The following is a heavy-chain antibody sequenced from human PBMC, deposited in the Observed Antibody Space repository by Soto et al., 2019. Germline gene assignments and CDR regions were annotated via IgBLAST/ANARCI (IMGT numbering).Heavy chain of an antibody. CDR2: IYYGGST. J-gene: IGHJ4*02. Sequence: QVQLQESGPGLVKPSETLSLTCTVSGDSISSYYWTWIRQPPGKGLEWIAFIYYGGSTNYNPSLKSRVTISVDTSKHQLSLNLNSVTAADPAVYYCARPGRDWGSLEYWGQGTRVTVSS. V-gene: IGHV4-59*08. CDR3: ARPGRDWGSLEY. CDR1: GDSISSYY. D-gene: IGHD7-27*01.